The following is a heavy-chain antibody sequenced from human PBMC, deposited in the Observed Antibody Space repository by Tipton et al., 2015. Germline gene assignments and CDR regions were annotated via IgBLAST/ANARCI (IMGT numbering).Heavy chain of an antibody. J-gene: IGHJ4*02. V-gene: IGHV4-61*01. CDR3: ARDVYSSGWYWLDY. D-gene: IGHD6-19*01. Sequence: TLSLTCTVSGGSVSSGSYYWSWIRQPPGKGLEWIGYISFSDTTHYNPSLKSRITISLNTSKNQFSLKMSSVTAADTAVYYCARDVYSSGWYWLDYWGQGTLVTVSS. CDR2: ISFSDTT. CDR1: GGSVSSGSYY.